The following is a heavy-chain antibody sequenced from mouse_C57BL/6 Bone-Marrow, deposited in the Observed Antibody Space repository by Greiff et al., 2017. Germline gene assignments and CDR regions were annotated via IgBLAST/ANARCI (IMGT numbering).Heavy chain of an antibody. V-gene: IGHV1-52*01. CDR1: GYTFTSYW. Sequence: VQLQQPGAELVRPGSSVKLSCKASGYTFTSYWMHWVKQRPIQGLEWIGNIDPSDSETHYNQKFKDKATLTVDKSSSTAYMQLSSLTSEDSAVYYCAGDGGSSCGAMDYWGQGTSVTVSS. CDR2: IDPSDSET. D-gene: IGHD1-1*01. CDR3: AGDGGSSCGAMDY. J-gene: IGHJ4*01.